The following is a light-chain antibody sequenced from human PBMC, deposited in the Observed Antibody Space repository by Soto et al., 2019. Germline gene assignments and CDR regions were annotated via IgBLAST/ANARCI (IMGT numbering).Light chain of an antibody. Sequence: QSALTQPASVSGSPGQSVTISCTGPRSDIGDSNFISWYQHSPGKAPRLLIYEVNNRPSGVSRRFSGSKAGNTASLTISGLLDDDEAHYFCASFRSGTILVFGSGTKLTVL. CDR3: ASFRSGTILV. V-gene: IGLV2-14*01. J-gene: IGLJ2*01. CDR2: EVN. CDR1: RSDIGDSNF.